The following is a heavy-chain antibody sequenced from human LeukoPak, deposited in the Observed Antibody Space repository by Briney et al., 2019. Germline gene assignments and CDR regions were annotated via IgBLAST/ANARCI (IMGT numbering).Heavy chain of an antibody. Sequence: GGSLRLSCAASGFTFSSYAMSWVRQAPGKGLEWVGRIKSKTDGGTTDYAAPVKGRFTISRDDSKNTLYLQMNSLKTEDTAVYYCTTEEVPAAIRGYYYYYGMDVWGQGTTVTVSS. J-gene: IGHJ6*02. CDR3: TTEEVPAAIRGYYYYYGMDV. CDR2: IKSKTDGGTT. V-gene: IGHV3-15*01. D-gene: IGHD2-2*02. CDR1: GFTFSSYA.